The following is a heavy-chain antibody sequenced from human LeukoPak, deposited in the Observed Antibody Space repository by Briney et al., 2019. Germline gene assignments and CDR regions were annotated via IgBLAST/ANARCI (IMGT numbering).Heavy chain of an antibody. CDR3: GKTTVGYSSGQKPAWPVDY. CDR1: GFTFGSHA. J-gene: IGHJ4*02. CDR2: IFGSGGSP. D-gene: IGHD5-18*01. V-gene: IGHV3-23*01. Sequence: GGSLRLSCEASGFTFGSHAMYWVRHAPGKGLGWVAGIFGSGGSPHYADPVKGRFTISRDNSRNTVYLQINSLRAEDTAIYYCGKTTVGYSSGQKPAWPVDYWGQGTLVTVSS.